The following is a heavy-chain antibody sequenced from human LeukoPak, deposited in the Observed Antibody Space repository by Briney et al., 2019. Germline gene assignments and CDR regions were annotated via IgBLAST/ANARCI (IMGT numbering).Heavy chain of an antibody. CDR1: GFTFSSYW. D-gene: IGHD2-15*01. CDR2: IKQDGSEK. J-gene: IGHJ4*02. Sequence: PGGSLRLSCAASGFTFSSYWMSWVRQAPGKGLEWVANIKQDGSEKYYVDSVKGRFTISRDNAKNSLYLQMNSLRAEDTAVYYCARARRCSGGSCYADFFDYWGQGTLVTVSS. CDR3: ARARRCSGGSCYADFFDY. V-gene: IGHV3-7*01.